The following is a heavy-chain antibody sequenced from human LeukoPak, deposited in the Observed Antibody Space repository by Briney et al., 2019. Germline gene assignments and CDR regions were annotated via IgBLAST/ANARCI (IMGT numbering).Heavy chain of an antibody. J-gene: IGHJ5*02. V-gene: IGHV4-39*07. CDR1: GGSISSSSYY. D-gene: IGHD4-11*01. Sequence: SETLPLTCTVSGGSISSSSYYWGWIRQPPGKGLEWIGSIYYSGSTYYNPSLKSRVTISEDTSKNQFSLKLSSVTAADTAVYYCARDLPDYSNYNWFDPWGQGTLVTVSS. CDR3: ARDLPDYSNYNWFDP. CDR2: IYYSGST.